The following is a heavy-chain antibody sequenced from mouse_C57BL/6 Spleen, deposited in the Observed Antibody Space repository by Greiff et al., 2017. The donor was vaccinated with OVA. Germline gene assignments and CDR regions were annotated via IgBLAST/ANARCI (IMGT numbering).Heavy chain of an antibody. CDR3: ASLYYGSSSADY. CDR1: GYSFTDYN. D-gene: IGHD1-1*01. V-gene: IGHV1-39*01. J-gene: IGHJ2*01. Sequence: VQLKESGPELVKPGASVKISCKASGYSFTDYNMNWVKQSNGKSLEWIGVINPNYGTTSYNQKFKGKATLTVDQSSSTAYMQLNSLTSEDSAVYYCASLYYGSSSADYWGQGTTLTVSS. CDR2: INPNYGTT.